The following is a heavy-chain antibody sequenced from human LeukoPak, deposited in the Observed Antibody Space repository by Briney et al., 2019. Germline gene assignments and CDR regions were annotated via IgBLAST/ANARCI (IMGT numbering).Heavy chain of an antibody. CDR2: IYYSGST. CDR1: GGSISSSSYY. J-gene: IGHJ4*02. V-gene: IGHV4-39*07. D-gene: IGHD5-12*01. CDR3: ARVGYRQIVDY. Sequence: SETLSLTCTVSGGSISSSSYYWGWLRQPPGKGLEWIGSIYYSGSTYYNPSLKSRVTISVDTSKNQFSLKLSSVTAADTAVYYCARVGYRQIVDYWGQGTLVTVSS.